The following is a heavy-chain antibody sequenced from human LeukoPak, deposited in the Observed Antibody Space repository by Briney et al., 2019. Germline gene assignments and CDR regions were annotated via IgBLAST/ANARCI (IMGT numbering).Heavy chain of an antibody. D-gene: IGHD3-10*01. CDR1: GFTLSDYY. V-gene: IGHV3-11*01. CDR2: ISSSGSTI. CDR3: ARVTDGASGDY. Sequence: GGSLRLSCAASGFTLSDYYMSWVRQAPGKGLEWVSYISSSGSTIYYADSVKGRFTISRDNAKNSLYLQMNSLRAGDTAVYYCARVTDGASGDYWGQGTLVTVSS. J-gene: IGHJ4*02.